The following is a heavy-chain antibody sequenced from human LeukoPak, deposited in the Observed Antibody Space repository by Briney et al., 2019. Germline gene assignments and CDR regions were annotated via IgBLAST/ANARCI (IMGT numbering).Heavy chain of an antibody. Sequence: GGSLRLSCAASGFTFSSYAMHWVRQAPGKGLEWVAVISYDGSNKYYADSVKGRFTISRDNSKNTLYLQMNSLRAEDTAVYYCAKEHQGVGAYYYYYGMDVWGQGTTVTVSS. D-gene: IGHD1-26*01. J-gene: IGHJ6*02. CDR1: GFTFSSYA. V-gene: IGHV3-30*04. CDR2: ISYDGSNK. CDR3: AKEHQGVGAYYYYYGMDV.